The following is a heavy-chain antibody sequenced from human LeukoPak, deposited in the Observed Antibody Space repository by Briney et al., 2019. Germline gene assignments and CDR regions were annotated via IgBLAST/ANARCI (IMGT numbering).Heavy chain of an antibody. D-gene: IGHD6-13*01. CDR1: GYSISSGYY. CDR2: MYHTGIS. V-gene: IGHV4-38-2*02. J-gene: IGHJ3*02. CDR3: ARCLGFLIGSSWYPDAFDI. Sequence: PSETLSPTCTVSGYSISSGYYWGWIRQPPGKGLEWIGTMYHTGISYYNPSLKSRVTISVDTSKNQFSLKVTSVTAADTAVYYCARCLGFLIGSSWYPDAFDIWGQGTMVTVSS.